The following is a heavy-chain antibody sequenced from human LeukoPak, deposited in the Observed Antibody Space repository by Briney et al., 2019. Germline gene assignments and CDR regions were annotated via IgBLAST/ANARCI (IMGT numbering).Heavy chain of an antibody. J-gene: IGHJ3*02. CDR3: AKRVDSPCGARFVVAFDI. CDR2: VHPSDSYT. V-gene: IGHV5-10-1*01. CDR1: GYIFTTHW. D-gene: IGHD3-10*01. Sequence: GESLKISCQGSGYIFTTHWISWVRQMPGKGLEWMGRVHPSDSYTKYSPSFQGHVSISADKSISTAYLQWSSLRASDAAMYCCAKRVDSPCGARFVVAFDIWGQGTLVTVSS.